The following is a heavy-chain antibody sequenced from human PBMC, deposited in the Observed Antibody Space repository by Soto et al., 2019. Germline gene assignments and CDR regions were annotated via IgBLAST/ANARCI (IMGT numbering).Heavy chain of an antibody. CDR3: AKHSSSWYWDYYYGMDV. CDR2: ISSSSSYT. J-gene: IGHJ6*02. Sequence: GSLRLSCAASGFTFSDYYMSWIRQAPGKGLEWVSYISSSSSYTNYADSVKGRFTISRDNAKNSLYLQMNSLRAEDTAVYYCAKHSSSWYWDYYYGMDVWGQGTTVTVSS. D-gene: IGHD6-13*01. CDR1: GFTFSDYY. V-gene: IGHV3-11*06.